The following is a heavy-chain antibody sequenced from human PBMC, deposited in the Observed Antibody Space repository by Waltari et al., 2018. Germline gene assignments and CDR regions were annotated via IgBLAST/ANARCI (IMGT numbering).Heavy chain of an antibody. V-gene: IGHV5-10-1*03. Sequence: EVQLVQSGAEVKKPGESLKISCKGSGYSFTNYWISWVRQMPGKGLEWMGRIDPSDSYTNYSPSFQGHVTISADKSISTAYLQWSSLKASDTAIYYCAFSLDSDDAFDIWGQGTMVTVSS. J-gene: IGHJ3*02. CDR1: GYSFTNYW. CDR2: IDPSDSYT. CDR3: AFSLDSDDAFDI. D-gene: IGHD3-9*01.